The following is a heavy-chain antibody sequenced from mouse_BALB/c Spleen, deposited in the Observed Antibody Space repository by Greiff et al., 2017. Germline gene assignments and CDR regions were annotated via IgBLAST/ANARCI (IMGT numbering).Heavy chain of an antibody. V-gene: IGHV5-12-2*01. CDR3: ARQEELLFDY. Sequence: EVMLVESGGGLVQPGGSLKLSCAASGFTFSSYTMSWVRQTPEKRLEWVAYISNGGGSTYYPDTVKGRFTISRDNAKNTLYLQMSSLKSEDTAMYYCARQEELLFDYWGQGTTLTVSS. CDR2: ISNGGGST. J-gene: IGHJ2*01. D-gene: IGHD2-1*01. CDR1: GFTFSSYT.